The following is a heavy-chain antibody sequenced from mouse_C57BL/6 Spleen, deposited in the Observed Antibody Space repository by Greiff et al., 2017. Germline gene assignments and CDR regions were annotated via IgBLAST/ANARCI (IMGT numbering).Heavy chain of an antibody. CDR2: INPGSGGT. CDR1: GYAFTNYL. J-gene: IGHJ4*01. V-gene: IGHV1-54*01. Sequence: QVHVKQSGAELVRPGTSVKVSCKASGYAFTNYLIEWVKQRPGQGLEWIGVINPGSGGTNYNEKFKGKATLTADKSSSTAYMQRRSLTSEDSAGYFCARWGDYYAMDYWGQGNSVTGSS. CDR3: ARWGDYYAMDY.